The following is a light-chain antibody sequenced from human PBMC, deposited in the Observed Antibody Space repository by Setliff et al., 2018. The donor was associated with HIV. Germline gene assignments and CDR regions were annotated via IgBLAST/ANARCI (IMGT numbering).Light chain of an antibody. Sequence: QSALTQPRSVSGSPGQSVTISCTGTSSDVGGYNYVSWYQQHPGKAPKLMIYDVSKRPSGVPDRFSGSKSGNTASLTIYGLQAEDEADYNCCSYAGGYTFVFGTGTKVTV. V-gene: IGLV2-11*01. CDR1: SSDVGGYNY. J-gene: IGLJ1*01. CDR2: DVS. CDR3: CSYAGGYTFV.